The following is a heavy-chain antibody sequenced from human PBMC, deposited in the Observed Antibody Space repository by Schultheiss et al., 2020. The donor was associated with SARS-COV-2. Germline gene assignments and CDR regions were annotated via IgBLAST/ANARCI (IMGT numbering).Heavy chain of an antibody. CDR3: ARWKVSDWNPGGGMDV. D-gene: IGHD1-1*01. Sequence: SETLSLTCTVSGASISNYYWSWIRQPPGKGLEWIGSIYHSGSTYYNPSLKSRVTISVDTSKNQFSLKLSSVTAADTAVYYCARWKVSDWNPGGGMDVWGQGTTVTVSS. J-gene: IGHJ6*02. CDR2: IYHSGST. CDR1: GASISNYY. V-gene: IGHV4-59*12.